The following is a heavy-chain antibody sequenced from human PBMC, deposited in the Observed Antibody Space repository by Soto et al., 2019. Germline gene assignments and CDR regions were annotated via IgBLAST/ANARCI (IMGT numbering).Heavy chain of an antibody. J-gene: IGHJ6*03. D-gene: IGHD5-18*01. V-gene: IGHV1-2*04. CDR3: ARGDSYGYGYYSYYMDV. Sequence: ASVKVSCKASGYTFTGYYMHWVRQAPGEGLEWMGWINPNSGGTNYAQKFQGWVTMTRDTSISTAYMELSRLRSDDTAVYYCARGDSYGYGYYSYYMDVWGKGTTVTVSS. CDR2: INPNSGGT. CDR1: GYTFTGYY.